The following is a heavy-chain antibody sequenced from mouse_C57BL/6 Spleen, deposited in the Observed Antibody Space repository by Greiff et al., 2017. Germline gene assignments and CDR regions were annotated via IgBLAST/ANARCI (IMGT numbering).Heavy chain of an antibody. CDR2: ISSGGSYT. CDR1: GFTFSSYG. CDR3: ERQGGYDYDGIDY. D-gene: IGHD2-4*01. V-gene: IGHV5-6*01. J-gene: IGHJ2*01. Sequence: EVKLMESGGDLVKPGGSLKLSCAASGFTFSSYGMSWVRQTPDKRLEWVATISSGGSYTYYPDSVKGRFTISRDNAKNTLYLQMSSLKSEDTAMYYCERQGGYDYDGIDYWGQGTTLTVSS.